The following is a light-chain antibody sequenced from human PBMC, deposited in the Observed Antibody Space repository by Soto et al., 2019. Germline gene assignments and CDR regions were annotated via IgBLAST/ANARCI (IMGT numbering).Light chain of an antibody. CDR3: QQYYSILYT. Sequence: DIVMTQSPDSLAVSLGERATINCKSSQSVLYSSNNKNYLAWYQQKPGQPPKLLIYWASTRESGVPDRFSGSGSGTDFTLTISSLQAEDVAVYYCQQYYSILYTFGQGTKVDIK. CDR2: WAS. J-gene: IGKJ2*01. V-gene: IGKV4-1*01. CDR1: QSVLYSSNNKNY.